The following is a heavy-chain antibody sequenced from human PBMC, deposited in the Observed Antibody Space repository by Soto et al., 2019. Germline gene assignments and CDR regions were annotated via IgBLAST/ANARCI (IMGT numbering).Heavy chain of an antibody. J-gene: IGHJ5*02. CDR1: GGTFSSYA. D-gene: IGHD6-19*01. Sequence: QVQLVQSGAEVKKPGSSVKVSCKASGGTFSSYAISWVRQAPGQGLEWMGGIIPIFGTANYAQKFQGRVTINADKSTSTAYMELSSLRSEDTAVYYCARKYSSGWYSYNWFDPWGQGTLVTVSS. CDR3: ARKYSSGWYSYNWFDP. CDR2: IIPIFGTA. V-gene: IGHV1-69*06.